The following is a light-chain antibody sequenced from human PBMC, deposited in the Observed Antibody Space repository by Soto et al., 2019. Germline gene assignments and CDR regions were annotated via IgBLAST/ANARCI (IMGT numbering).Light chain of an antibody. CDR1: QSVRTR. CDR2: KAS. CDR3: QQYSTYPLT. Sequence: EIQMTQSPSTLSASVGDRVTITCRASQSVRTRLAWYQQKPGKAPKLLIYKASSLEAGVPARFSGSGSGTLFTLTISSLHPDDFATYYCQQYSTYPLTFGGGTTVDIK. J-gene: IGKJ4*01. V-gene: IGKV1-5*03.